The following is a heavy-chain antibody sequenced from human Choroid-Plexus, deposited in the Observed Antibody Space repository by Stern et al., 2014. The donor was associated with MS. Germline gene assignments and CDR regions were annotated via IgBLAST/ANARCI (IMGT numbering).Heavy chain of an antibody. CDR3: AKDRQWSTYFFDY. J-gene: IGHJ4*02. CDR2: ISYDGSDK. D-gene: IGHD2-15*01. CDR1: GFTFSNFA. V-gene: IGHV3-30*18. Sequence: VQLVESGGGVAQPGRPLILSCAASGFTFSNFAMHWVRQAPGKGLEGVALISYDGSDKYYADSVKGRFTIFRDNSKNTLYMHMNSLRAEDTAVYYCAKDRQWSTYFFDYWGQGSLVTVSS.